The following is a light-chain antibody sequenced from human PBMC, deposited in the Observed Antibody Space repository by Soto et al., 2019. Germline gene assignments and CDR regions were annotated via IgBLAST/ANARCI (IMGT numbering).Light chain of an antibody. V-gene: IGKV3D-15*01. CDR2: GIS. J-gene: IGKJ4*01. CDR1: QILRSTY. Sequence: EIVMTQSPATLSVSPGESATLSCRASQILRSTYLAWYQQKPGQASRVLIYGISNRATGIPDRFSGSGSGTEFTLTISSLQSEDAAVYFCQQHSAWPLTFGGGTKVEIK. CDR3: QQHSAWPLT.